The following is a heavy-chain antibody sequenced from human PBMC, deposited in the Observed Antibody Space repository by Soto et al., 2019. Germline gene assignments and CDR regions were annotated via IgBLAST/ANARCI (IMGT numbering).Heavy chain of an antibody. CDR1: GGSISSGGYY. CDR3: ARVSGVGYYYYGMDV. D-gene: IGHD1-26*01. Sequence: PSETLSLTCTVSGGSISSGGYYWSWIRQRPGKGLEWIGYIYSSGTTYYNPSLQSRVAILLDTSKNQISLKLSSVTAADTAVYYCARVSGVGYYYYGMDVWGQGTTVTVSS. CDR2: IYSSGTT. J-gene: IGHJ6*02. V-gene: IGHV4-30-4*08.